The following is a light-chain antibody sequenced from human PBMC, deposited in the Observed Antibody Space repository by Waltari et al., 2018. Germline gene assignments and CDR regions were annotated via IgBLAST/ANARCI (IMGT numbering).Light chain of an antibody. J-gene: IGKJ1*01. V-gene: IGKV3-15*01. Sequence: EIVMTQSPATLSVSPGERATLSCRASQSVGVTLAWYQQKPGQAPNLLIYDTSTRATGVPAKFSGSGSGTAFTLTISSLQSEDFAIYYCQQYNLWPRTFGQGTRVEIK. CDR2: DTS. CDR3: QQYNLWPRT. CDR1: QSVGVT.